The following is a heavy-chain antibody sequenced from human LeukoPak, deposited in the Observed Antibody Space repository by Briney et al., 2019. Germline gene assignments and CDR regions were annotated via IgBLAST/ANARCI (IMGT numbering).Heavy chain of an antibody. CDR3: AIDTAMVIFDY. J-gene: IGHJ4*02. V-gene: IGHV3-53*01. Sequence: GRSLRLSCAASGFTVSSNYMSWVRQAPGKGLEWVSVIYSSGSTYYADSVKGRFTISRDNAKNSLYLQMNSLRAEDTAMYYCAIDTAMVIFDYWGQGTLVTVSS. CDR2: IYSSGST. CDR1: GFTVSSNY. D-gene: IGHD5-18*01.